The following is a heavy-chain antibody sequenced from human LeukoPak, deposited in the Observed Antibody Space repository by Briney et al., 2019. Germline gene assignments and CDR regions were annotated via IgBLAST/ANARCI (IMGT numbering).Heavy chain of an antibody. CDR2: INTNSGNP. V-gene: IGHV7-4-1*01. J-gene: IGHJ4*02. Sequence: ASVKVSCKASGGTFISYAISWVRQAPGQGLEWMGWINTNSGNPTYAQGFTGRFVFSLDTSVSTAYLQIFNLKAEDTAVYYCVRELETMVRGVVVDYWGQGTLVYVSS. D-gene: IGHD3-10*01. CDR3: VRELETMVRGVVVDY. CDR1: GGTFISYA.